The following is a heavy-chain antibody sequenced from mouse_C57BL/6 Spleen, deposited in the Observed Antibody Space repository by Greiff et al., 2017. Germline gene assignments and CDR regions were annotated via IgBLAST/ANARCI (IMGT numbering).Heavy chain of an antibody. Sequence: QVQLQQSGAELVRPGTSVKVSCKASGYAFTNYLIEWVKQRPGQGLEWIGVINPGSGGTNYNEKFKGKATLTADKSSSTAYMQLSSLTSEDSAVYFCARSYGDAGFDYRGQGTTLTVSS. D-gene: IGHD1-2*01. CDR1: GYAFTNYL. J-gene: IGHJ2*01. CDR2: INPGSGGT. V-gene: IGHV1-54*01. CDR3: ARSYGDAGFDY.